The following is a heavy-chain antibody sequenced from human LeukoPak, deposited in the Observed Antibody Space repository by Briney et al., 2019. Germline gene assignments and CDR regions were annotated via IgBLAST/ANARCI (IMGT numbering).Heavy chain of an antibody. D-gene: IGHD1-26*01. CDR1: GFTFTSYS. Sequence: GSLRLSCAASGFTFTSYSMSWIRQAPGKGLEWVSGTSDRGDYTYYADSVKGRFTISRDNSKNTLYLQMNSLRAEDTALYFCAKKAQYNGNYPLDYWGQGTLVTVSS. CDR2: TSDRGDYT. V-gene: IGHV3-23*01. CDR3: AKKAQYNGNYPLDY. J-gene: IGHJ4*02.